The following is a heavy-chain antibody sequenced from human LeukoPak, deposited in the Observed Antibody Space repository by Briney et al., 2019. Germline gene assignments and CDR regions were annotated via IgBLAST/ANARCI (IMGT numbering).Heavy chain of an antibody. CDR3: TTVDYGDAFDI. CDR1: GFTFSNAW. V-gene: IGHV3-15*01. J-gene: IGHJ3*02. Sequence: NPGGSLRLSCAASGFTFSNAWMSWVRQAPGKGLEWVGLIKSKTDGGTTDYAAPLKGRFTISRDDLKNMLYLQMSSLKTEDTAVYYCTTVDYGDAFDIWGQGTMVSVSS. D-gene: IGHD4-17*01. CDR2: IKSKTDGGTT.